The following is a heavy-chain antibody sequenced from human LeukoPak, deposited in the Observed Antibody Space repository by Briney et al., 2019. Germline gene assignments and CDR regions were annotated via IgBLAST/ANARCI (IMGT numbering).Heavy chain of an antibody. V-gene: IGHV4-59*01. CDR2: IYYTGST. D-gene: IGHD2-8*02. CDR1: GGSISSYY. J-gene: IGHJ4*02. CDR3: GTGAVTGSAH. Sequence: SETLSLTCTVSGGSISSYYWSWIRQPPGKGLEWIGYIYYTGSTDYNPSLESRATISVDTSKNQISLKLSSVTAADTAVYYCGTGAVTGSAHWGQGTLVTVSS.